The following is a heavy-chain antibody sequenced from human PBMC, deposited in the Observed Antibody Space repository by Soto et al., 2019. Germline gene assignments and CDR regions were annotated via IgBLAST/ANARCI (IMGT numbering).Heavy chain of an antibody. J-gene: IGHJ4*02. CDR1: GFTFSASA. CDR2: IRSEANTYAT. V-gene: IGHV3-73*01. CDR3: ITVIDITMLPQAA. D-gene: IGHD3-10*01. Sequence: EVQLVQSGGGVVQPGGSLTLSCAASGFTFSASAIHWVRQASGKGLEWVGRIRSEANTYATAYAASVIGRFTISRDDSESTAYLQMNSLKAEDTAMYYCITVIDITMLPQAAWGQGTLVTVSS.